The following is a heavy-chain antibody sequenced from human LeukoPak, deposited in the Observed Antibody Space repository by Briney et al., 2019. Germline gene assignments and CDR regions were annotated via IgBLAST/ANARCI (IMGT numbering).Heavy chain of an antibody. Sequence: SETLSLTCTVSGGSISSSSYYWGWIRQPPGKGLEWIGSIYYSGSTYYNPSLKSRVTISVDTSKNQFSLKLSSVTAADTAVYYCARGGHSSSPWGDDAFDIWGQGTMVTVSS. D-gene: IGHD6-13*01. CDR1: GGSISSSSYY. CDR2: IYYSGST. J-gene: IGHJ3*02. CDR3: ARGGHSSSPWGDDAFDI. V-gene: IGHV4-39*07.